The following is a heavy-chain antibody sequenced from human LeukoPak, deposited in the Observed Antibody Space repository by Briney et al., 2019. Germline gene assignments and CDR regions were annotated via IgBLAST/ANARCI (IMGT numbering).Heavy chain of an antibody. CDR2: ISAYNGNT. J-gene: IGHJ6*03. CDR3: ARVFDDFWSGYYSSYYYYMDV. Sequence: ASVKVSCKASGYTFTSYGISWVRQAPGQGLEWMGWISAYNGNTNYAQKLQGRVTMTTDTSTSTAYMELRSLRSDDTAVYYCARVFDDFWSGYYSSYYYYMDVWGKGTTVTVSS. V-gene: IGHV1-18*01. D-gene: IGHD3-3*01. CDR1: GYTFTSYG.